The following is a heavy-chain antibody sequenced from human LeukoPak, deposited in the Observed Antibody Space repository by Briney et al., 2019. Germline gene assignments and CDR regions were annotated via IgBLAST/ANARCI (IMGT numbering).Heavy chain of an antibody. Sequence: GGSLRLSCAASGFTFSSYWMNWVRQAPGKGLEWVASIKQDGSGKYYVDSVKGRFTISRDNAKNSLYLQMHSLRVEDTAVYYCARGIIVAAGVDNWGQGTLVTVSS. J-gene: IGHJ4*02. V-gene: IGHV3-7*03. D-gene: IGHD1-26*01. CDR2: IKQDGSGK. CDR1: GFTFSSYW. CDR3: ARGIIVAAGVDN.